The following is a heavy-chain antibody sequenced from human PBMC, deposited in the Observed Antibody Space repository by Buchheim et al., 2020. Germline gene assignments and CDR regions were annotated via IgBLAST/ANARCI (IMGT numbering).Heavy chain of an antibody. CDR1: GGSISSSSYY. CDR2: IYYSGST. D-gene: IGHD6-6*01. V-gene: IGHV4-39*01. J-gene: IGHJ6*03. CDR3: ARLESIAARPGNYYYMDV. Sequence: QLQLQESGPGLVKPSETLSLTCTVSGGSISSSSYYWGWIRQSPGKGLEWIGSIYYSGSTYYNPSLKSRVTISVDTSKNQFSLKLSSVTAADTAVYYCARLESIAARPGNYYYMDVWGKGTT.